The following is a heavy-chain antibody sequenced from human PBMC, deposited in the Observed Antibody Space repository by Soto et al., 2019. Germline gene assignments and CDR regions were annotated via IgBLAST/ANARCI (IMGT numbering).Heavy chain of an antibody. D-gene: IGHD5-18*01. CDR3: ASRVQLWLQHAFDI. CDR1: GYSFTSYW. J-gene: IGHJ3*02. CDR2: IYPGDSDT. Sequence: WESLNISCKGSGYSFTSYWIGLVRQMPGKGLEWMGIIYPGDSDTRYSPSFQGQVTISADKSISTAYLQWSSLKASDTAMYYCASRVQLWLQHAFDIWGQGTMVTVSS. V-gene: IGHV5-51*01.